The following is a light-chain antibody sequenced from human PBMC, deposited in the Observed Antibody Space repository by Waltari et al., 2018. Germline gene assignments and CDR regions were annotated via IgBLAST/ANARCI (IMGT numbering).Light chain of an antibody. CDR3: QQYMNWPPGYS. J-gene: IGKJ2*03. Sequence: EILMTQSPVALSVSVGERASLSCRASQNVSDNLAWYQQRPGQAPALLMYGVSIRAPGVPDRFSGGGSATEFTLTINDLQSSDSAVYYCQQYMNWPPGYSFGQGTKVEIK. CDR1: QNVSDN. V-gene: IGKV3-15*01. CDR2: GVS.